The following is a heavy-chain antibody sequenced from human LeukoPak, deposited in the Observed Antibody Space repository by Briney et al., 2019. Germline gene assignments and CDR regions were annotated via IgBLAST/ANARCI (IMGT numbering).Heavy chain of an antibody. CDR2: IIPIFGTA. CDR3: ARDHYDFWSGYSAHPDGAFDI. D-gene: IGHD3-3*01. J-gene: IGHJ3*02. CDR1: GGTFSSYA. Sequence: SVKVSCKASGGTFSSYAISWVRQAPGQGLEWMGRIIPIFGTANYAQKFQGRVTITTDESTSTAYMELSSLRSEDTAVYYCARDHYDFWSGYSAHPDGAFDIWGQGTMVTVSS. V-gene: IGHV1-69*05.